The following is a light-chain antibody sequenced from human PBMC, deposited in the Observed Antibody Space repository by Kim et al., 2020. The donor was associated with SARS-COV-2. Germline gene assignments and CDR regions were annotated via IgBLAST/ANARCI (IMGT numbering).Light chain of an antibody. Sequence: SASVGDRVTITCRASQYISRFFNWYQQKPGSAPKLLIYAASSSQTGVPSRFSASVSGTDFTLTINSLQPEDFATYYCQQSFTTPYTFGQGTKLEI. CDR1: QYISRF. V-gene: IGKV1-39*01. J-gene: IGKJ2*01. CDR3: QQSFTTPYT. CDR2: AAS.